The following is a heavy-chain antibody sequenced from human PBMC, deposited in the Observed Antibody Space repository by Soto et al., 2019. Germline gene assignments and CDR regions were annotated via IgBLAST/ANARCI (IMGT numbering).Heavy chain of an antibody. CDR2: ISSSGSTI. Sequence: GGSLRLSCXASGLTFCDYYMSWIRQAPGKGLERVSYISSSGSTIYYADSVKGRFTISGDNAKNSLYLQMNSLRAEDTAVYYFSRVGCSGGSCYSHYYMDVWGKGSTVTVSS. CDR3: SRVGCSGGSCYSHYYMDV. CDR1: GLTFCDYY. V-gene: IGHV3-11*01. J-gene: IGHJ6*03. D-gene: IGHD2-15*01.